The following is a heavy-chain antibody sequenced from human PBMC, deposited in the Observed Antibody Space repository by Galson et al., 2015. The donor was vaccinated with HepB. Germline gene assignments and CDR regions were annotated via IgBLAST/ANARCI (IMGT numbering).Heavy chain of an antibody. J-gene: IGHJ4*02. CDR1: GGSFRGYY. D-gene: IGHD3-10*01. Sequence: LSLTCAVYGGSFRGYYWSWIRQPPGKGLEWIGEINHSGSTNYNPSLKSRVTISVDTSKNQFSLKLSSVTAADTAVYYCARGYIRITMVRGVIRNLPSYFDYWGQGTLVTVSS. V-gene: IGHV4-34*01. CDR3: ARGYIRITMVRGVIRNLPSYFDY. CDR2: INHSGST.